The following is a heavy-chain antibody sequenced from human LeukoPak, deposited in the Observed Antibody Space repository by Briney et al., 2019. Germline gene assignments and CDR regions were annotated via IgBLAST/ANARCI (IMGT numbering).Heavy chain of an antibody. Sequence: PGRSLRLSCAASGFTFDDYAMHWVRQTPGKGLEWVSLISGDGGSTDYADSVKGRFTVSRDNSENSLYLQMNSLRTGDTALYFCARAARYFDWLPYFDSWGQGTLVTVSS. CDR2: ISGDGGST. V-gene: IGHV3-43*02. CDR1: GFTFDDYA. CDR3: ARAARYFDWLPYFDS. J-gene: IGHJ4*02. D-gene: IGHD3-9*01.